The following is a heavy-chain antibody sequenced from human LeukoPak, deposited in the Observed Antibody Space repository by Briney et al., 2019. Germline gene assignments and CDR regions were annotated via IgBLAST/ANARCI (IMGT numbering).Heavy chain of an antibody. V-gene: IGHV5-51*03. CDR2: IYPGDSDT. CDR1: GSFFTSNW. D-gene: IGHD3-16*01. J-gene: IGHJ4*02. Sequence: GASLKISCKGSGSFFTSNWVAWVRQLPGKGLEGLGIIYPGDSDTRYCPSFQGRVPISADKSINNAYLQWSSIRTADTTIFFCAYGKYYFDYCGEGAL. CDR3: AYGKYYFDY.